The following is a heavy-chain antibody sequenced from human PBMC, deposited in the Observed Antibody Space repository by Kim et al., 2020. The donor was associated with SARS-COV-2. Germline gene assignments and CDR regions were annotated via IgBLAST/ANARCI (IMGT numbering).Heavy chain of an antibody. D-gene: IGHD6-19*01. CDR3: AKENGGWTGDQLYNWFDP. J-gene: IGHJ5*02. V-gene: IGHV3-9*01. Sequence: GGSLRLSCAASGFTFDDYAMHWVRQAPGKGLEWVSGISWNSGSIGYADSVKGRFTISRDNAKNSLYLQMNSLRAEDTALYYCAKENGGWTGDQLYNWFDPWGQGTLVTISS. CDR2: ISWNSGSI. CDR1: GFTFDDYA.